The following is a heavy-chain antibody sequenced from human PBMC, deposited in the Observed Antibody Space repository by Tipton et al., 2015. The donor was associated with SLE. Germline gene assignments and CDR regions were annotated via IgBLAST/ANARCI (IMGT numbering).Heavy chain of an antibody. CDR1: GFNFSGYW. Sequence: SLRLSCAASGFNFSGYWMSWVRQAPGKGLEWVANTNKEGSQQYYLDSVKGRFTISRDNAKNSLYLQMNSLRVEDTGVYYCARDRPITGTTFCDYWGQGSLVTVSS. CDR2: TNKEGSQQ. J-gene: IGHJ4*02. CDR3: ARDRPITGTTFCDY. V-gene: IGHV3-7*01. D-gene: IGHD1-7*01.